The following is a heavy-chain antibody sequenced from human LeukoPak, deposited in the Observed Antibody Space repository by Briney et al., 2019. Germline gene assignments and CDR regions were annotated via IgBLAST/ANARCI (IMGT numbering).Heavy chain of an antibody. CDR3: AISSSGYPDLGYYFDY. CDR2: ISGSGGST. Sequence: GGSLRLSCAASGFTFSSYGMSWVRQAPGKGLEWVSAISGSGGSTYYADSVKGRFTISRDNSKNTLYLQMNSLRAEDTAVYYCAISSSGYPDLGYYFDYWGQGTLVTVSS. D-gene: IGHD3-22*01. J-gene: IGHJ4*02. V-gene: IGHV3-23*01. CDR1: GFTFSSYG.